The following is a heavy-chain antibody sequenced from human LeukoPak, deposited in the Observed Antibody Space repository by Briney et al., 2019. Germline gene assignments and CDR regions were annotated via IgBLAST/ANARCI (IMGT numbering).Heavy chain of an antibody. CDR2: ISGSGGST. D-gene: IGHD3-22*01. J-gene: IGHJ4*02. V-gene: IGHV3-23*01. CDR3: AKDGEYYDSSGYLDY. Sequence: GGSLRLSCAASGFTFSSYAMSWVRQAPGKGLEWVSAISGSGGSTYYADSVKGRFTISRDNSKNTLYLQMNSLRAVDTAVYYCAKDGEYYDSSGYLDYWGQGTLVTVSS. CDR1: GFTFSSYA.